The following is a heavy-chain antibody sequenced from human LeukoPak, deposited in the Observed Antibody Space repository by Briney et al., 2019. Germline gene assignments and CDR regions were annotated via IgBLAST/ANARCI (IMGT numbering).Heavy chain of an antibody. J-gene: IGHJ3*02. Sequence: ASVKVSCKASGYTFTTYAIHWVRQAPGQRLEWMGWISAYNGNTNYAQKLQGRVTMTTDTSTSTAYMELRSLRSDDTAVYYCARSKLWFGELSPNDAFDIWGQGTMVTVSS. CDR3: ARSKLWFGELSPNDAFDI. CDR1: GYTFTTYA. V-gene: IGHV1-18*01. CDR2: ISAYNGNT. D-gene: IGHD3-10*01.